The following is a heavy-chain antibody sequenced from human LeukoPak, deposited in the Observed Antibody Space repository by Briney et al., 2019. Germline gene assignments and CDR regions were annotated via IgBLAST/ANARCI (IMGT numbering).Heavy chain of an antibody. D-gene: IGHD3-22*01. CDR3: ARGREEFYYDSSGYYYFDN. Sequence: PSETLSLTCTVSGGSVTTYYWSWIRQPPGKEPEWIGFFHYTGSTDYNPPLKSRVTISVDTSQNQFSLKLSSVTAADTAVYYCARGREEFYYDSSGYYYFDNWGQGNLVTVSS. V-gene: IGHV4-59*02. J-gene: IGHJ4*02. CDR2: FHYTGST. CDR1: GGSVTTYY.